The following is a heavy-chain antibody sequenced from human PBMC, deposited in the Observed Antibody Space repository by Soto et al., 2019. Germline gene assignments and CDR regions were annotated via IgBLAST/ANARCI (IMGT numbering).Heavy chain of an antibody. J-gene: IGHJ6*02. CDR3: AREGVAPYYYYGMDV. V-gene: IGHV1-18*01. CDR2: ISAYNGNT. CDR1: GYTFTSYG. D-gene: IGHD5-12*01. Sequence: ASVNVSCKASGYTFTSYGISWVRQAPGQGLEWMGWISAYNGNTNYAQTFQGRVTMTTDTSTSTVHMEVRSLRSDDTAVYYCAREGVAPYYYYGMDVWGQGTPVTVS.